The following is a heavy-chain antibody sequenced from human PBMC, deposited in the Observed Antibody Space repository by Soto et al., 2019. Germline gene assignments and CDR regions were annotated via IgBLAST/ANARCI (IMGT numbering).Heavy chain of an antibody. J-gene: IGHJ6*02. Sequence: GALRLSCAASGFTFSSYAMHWVRQAPGKGLEWVAVISYDGSNKYYADSVKGRFTISRDNSKNTLYLQMNSLRAEDTAVYYCARGADIVVVVAARPWYYGMDVWGQGTTVTVSS. V-gene: IGHV3-30-3*01. CDR2: ISYDGSNK. D-gene: IGHD2-15*01. CDR3: ARGADIVVVVAARPWYYGMDV. CDR1: GFTFSSYA.